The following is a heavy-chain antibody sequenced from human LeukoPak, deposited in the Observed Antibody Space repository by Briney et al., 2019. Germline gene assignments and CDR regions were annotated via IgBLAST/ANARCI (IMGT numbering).Heavy chain of an antibody. CDR1: GGSFSGYY. Sequence: SETLSLTCAVSGGSFSGYYWTWIRQPAGKGLEWIGEINHSGRTNYNPSLKSRITMSADASKNQFSLRLSSVTATDTAVYYCARESGGDSSAAKRFDPWGQGTLVTVSS. V-gene: IGHV4-34*10. CDR3: ARESGGDSSAAKRFDP. D-gene: IGHD2-21*02. J-gene: IGHJ5*02. CDR2: INHSGRT.